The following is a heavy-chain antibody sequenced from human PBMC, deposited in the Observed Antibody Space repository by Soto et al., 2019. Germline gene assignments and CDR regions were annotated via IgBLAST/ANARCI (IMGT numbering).Heavy chain of an antibody. Sequence: PGGSLRLSCAASGFTFDDYAMHWGRQAPGKGLEWVSGMSWNSGSIGYADSVKGRFTISRDNAKNSLYLQMNSLRAEDTALYYCAKDKAPGRPRADAFDIWGQGTMVTASS. CDR1: GFTFDDYA. J-gene: IGHJ3*02. V-gene: IGHV3-9*01. CDR2: MSWNSGSI. CDR3: AKDKAPGRPRADAFDI.